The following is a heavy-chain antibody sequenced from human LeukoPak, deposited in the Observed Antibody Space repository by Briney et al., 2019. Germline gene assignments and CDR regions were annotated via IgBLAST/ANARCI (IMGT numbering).Heavy chain of an antibody. CDR3: ARGHDILTSFDY. Sequence: ASVKVSCKASGGTFSSYAISWVRQAPGQGLEWMGGIIPIFGTASYAQKFQGRVTITADESTSTAYMELSSLRSEDTAVYYCARGHDILTSFDYWGQGTLVTVSS. J-gene: IGHJ4*02. CDR2: IIPIFGTA. D-gene: IGHD3-9*01. CDR1: GGTFSSYA. V-gene: IGHV1-69*13.